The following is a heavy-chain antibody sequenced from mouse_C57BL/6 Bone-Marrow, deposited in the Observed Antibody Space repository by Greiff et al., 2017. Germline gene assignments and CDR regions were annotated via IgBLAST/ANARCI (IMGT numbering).Heavy chain of an antibody. V-gene: IGHV7-1*01. CDR2: SRNKANDYTT. J-gene: IGHJ1*03. CDR1: GFTFSDFY. D-gene: IGHD1-1*01. CDR3: ARDAGYYGSWYFDV. Sequence: EVNLVESGGGLVQSGRSLRLSCATSGFTFSDFYMEWVRQAPGKGLEWIAASRNKANDYTTEYSASVKGRFIVSRDTSQSILYLQMNALRAEDTAIYYCARDAGYYGSWYFDVWGTGTTVTVSS.